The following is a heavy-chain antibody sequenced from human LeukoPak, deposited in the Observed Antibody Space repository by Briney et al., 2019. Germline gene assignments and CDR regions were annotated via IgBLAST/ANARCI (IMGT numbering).Heavy chain of an antibody. Sequence: ASVKVSCKASGSTFTDYYFHWVRQAPGPGLEWMGWINLNNDETFYAQNFQDRVTRTGYTSISTAYLELSSLRSDDTAVLYCARSYVDVLTNYYMWLAPWGQGTLVTVSS. CDR1: GSTFTDYY. J-gene: IGHJ5*02. CDR3: ARSYVDVLTNYYMWLAP. V-gene: IGHV1-2*02. CDR2: INLNNDET. D-gene: IGHD3-9*01.